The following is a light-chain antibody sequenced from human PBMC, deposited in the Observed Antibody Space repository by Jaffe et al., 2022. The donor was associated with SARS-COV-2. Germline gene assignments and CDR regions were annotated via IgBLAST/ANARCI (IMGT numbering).Light chain of an antibody. CDR1: SSNIGSNY. CDR3: GTWDDSLSAGV. J-gene: IGLJ3*02. Sequence: QSVLTQPPSVSAAPGQKVTISCSGSSSNIGSNYVCWYQHLPRTAPKLLIYENNRRASGIPDRISGSKSGSSATLDITGLQVGDEADYYCGTWDDSLSAGVFGGGTKLTVL. V-gene: IGLV1-51*01. CDR2: ENN.